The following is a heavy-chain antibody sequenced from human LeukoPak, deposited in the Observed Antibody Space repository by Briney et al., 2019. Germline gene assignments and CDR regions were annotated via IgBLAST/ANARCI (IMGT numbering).Heavy chain of an antibody. CDR2: IYYSGST. Sequence: SETLSLTCTVSGGSISSSTYYWGWIRQPPGKGLEWIGSIYYSGSTYYNPSLKSRLTISVDASKIQFSLSSVTAADTAVYCCARHSRGPAAGPAFDFWGQGTLVTVSS. V-gene: IGHV4-39*01. CDR1: GGSISSSTYY. CDR3: ARHSRGPAAGPAFDF. D-gene: IGHD6-13*01. J-gene: IGHJ4*02.